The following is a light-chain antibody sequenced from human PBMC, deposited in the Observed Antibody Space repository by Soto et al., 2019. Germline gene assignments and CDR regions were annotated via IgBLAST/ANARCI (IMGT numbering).Light chain of an antibody. CDR3: QQYGSSPLIT. CDR1: QSISSY. CDR2: DAS. J-gene: IGKJ5*01. Sequence: ESVLTQSPATLSLSPGERATLSCRASQSISSYLAWYQQKPGQPPRLLIYDASNRATGIPDRFSGSGSGTDFTLTISRLEPEDFAVYHCQQYGSSPLITFGQGTRLEI. V-gene: IGKV3-20*01.